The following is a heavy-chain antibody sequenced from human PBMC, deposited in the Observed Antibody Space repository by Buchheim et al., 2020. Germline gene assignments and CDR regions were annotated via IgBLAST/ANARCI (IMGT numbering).Heavy chain of an antibody. Sequence: EVQLVVSGGGLVQPGGSLRLSCAASGFTFSTYWMHWVRQTPGKGLMYVSRIESDGRTTTYADSVKGRFTISRDNAENTLFLQMDSLGVEDTAVYYCARGMASGWSRDAFDIWGQGT. J-gene: IGHJ3*02. CDR3: ARGMASGWSRDAFDI. CDR2: IESDGRTT. CDR1: GFTFSTYW. V-gene: IGHV3-74*01. D-gene: IGHD6-19*01.